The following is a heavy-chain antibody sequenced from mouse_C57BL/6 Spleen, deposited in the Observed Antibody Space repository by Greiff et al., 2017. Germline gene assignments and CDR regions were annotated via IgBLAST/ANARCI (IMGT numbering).Heavy chain of an antibody. CDR3: ARGSNYDYCDY. J-gene: IGHJ2*01. D-gene: IGHD2-5*01. V-gene: IGHV1-42*01. Sequence: VQLQQSGPELVKPGASVKISCKASGYSFTGYYMNWVKQSPEKSLEWIGEINPSTGGTTYNQKFKAKATLTVDKSSSTAYMQLKSLTSEDSAVYYCARGSNYDYCDYWGQGTTLTVSS. CDR2: INPSTGGT. CDR1: GYSFTGYY.